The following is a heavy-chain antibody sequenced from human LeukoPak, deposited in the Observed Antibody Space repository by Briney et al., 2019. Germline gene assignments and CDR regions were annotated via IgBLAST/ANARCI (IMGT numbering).Heavy chain of an antibody. CDR1: GFTFSSYS. CDR2: IRYDGSNK. CDR3: AKDRCSSTSCYTVDY. Sequence: GGSLRLSCAASGFTFSSYSMNWVRQAPGKGPEWVAFIRYDGSNKYYADSVKGRFTISRDNSKNTLYLQMNSLRAEDTAVYYCAKDRCSSTSCYTVDYWGQGTLVTVSS. J-gene: IGHJ4*02. V-gene: IGHV3-30*02. D-gene: IGHD2-2*02.